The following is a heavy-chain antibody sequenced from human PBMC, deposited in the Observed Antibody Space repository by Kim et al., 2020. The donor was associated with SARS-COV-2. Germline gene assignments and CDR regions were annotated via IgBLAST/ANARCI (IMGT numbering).Heavy chain of an antibody. CDR1: GGSISSYY. D-gene: IGHD3-3*01. CDR3: ARGHREWLQYTANWYFDL. CDR2: IYYSGST. Sequence: SETLSLTCTVSGGSISSYYWSWIRQPPGKGLEWIGYIYYSGSTNYNPSPQSRVTISVDTSKNQFSLKLSSVTAADTAEYYCARGHREWLQYTANWYFDLWGRGTLVTVSS. J-gene: IGHJ2*01. V-gene: IGHV4-59*01.